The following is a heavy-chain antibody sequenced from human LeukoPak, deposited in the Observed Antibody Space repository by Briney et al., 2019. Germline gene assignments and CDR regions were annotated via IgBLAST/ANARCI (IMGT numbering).Heavy chain of an antibody. CDR3: ARGGSGWYGGVYYFDY. J-gene: IGHJ4*02. V-gene: IGHV7-4-1*02. CDR2: INTNTGNP. D-gene: IGHD6-19*01. Sequence: ASVKVSCKASGYTFTSYAMNWVRQAPGQGLEWTGWINTNTGNPTYAQGFTGRFVFSLDTSVSTAYLQISSLKAEDTAVYYCARGGSGWYGGVYYFDYWGQGTLVTVSS. CDR1: GYTFTSYA.